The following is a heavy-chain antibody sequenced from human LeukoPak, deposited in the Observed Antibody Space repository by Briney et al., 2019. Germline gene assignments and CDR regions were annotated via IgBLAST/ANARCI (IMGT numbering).Heavy chain of an antibody. Sequence: GGSLRLSCAASGLTFSSYGMHWVRQAPGKGLEWVAVIWYDGSNKNYADSVKGRFTISRDNSKNTLYLQMNSLRVEDTAVYYCAKDPHQRIAVYGYFVYCGQGTLVTVSS. J-gene: IGHJ4*02. CDR2: IWYDGSNK. V-gene: IGHV3-33*06. CDR1: GLTFSSYG. D-gene: IGHD6-19*01. CDR3: AKDPHQRIAVYGYFVY.